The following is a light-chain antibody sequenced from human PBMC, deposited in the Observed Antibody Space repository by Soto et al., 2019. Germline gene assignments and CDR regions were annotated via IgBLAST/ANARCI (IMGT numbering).Light chain of an antibody. V-gene: IGKV3-15*01. J-gene: IGKJ4*01. CDR1: QTISSN. Sequence: ETVMTQSPATLSVSPGERATLSCRASQTISSNFAWYQQKPGQAPRLLMFRTSTRATGIPARFSGSGSGTEFNITISSLQSEDSAVYYCQQYNNWPRATCGGGTKVEIK. CDR2: RTS. CDR3: QQYNNWPRAT.